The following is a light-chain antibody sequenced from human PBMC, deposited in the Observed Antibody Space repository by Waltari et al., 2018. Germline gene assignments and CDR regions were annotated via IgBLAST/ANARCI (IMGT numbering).Light chain of an antibody. CDR3: CSFAGSYTFV. J-gene: IGLJ1*01. CDR2: DVS. CDR1: SRDVGGYHY. V-gene: IGLV2-11*01. Sequence: QSALTQPRSVSGSPAQSVTISCTVTSRDVGGYHYVSWFQQHPGKVPKLLIYDVSERPSDVPDRFSGSKSANTASLTISGLQTEDEADYYCCSFAGSYTFVFGTGTRVTVL.